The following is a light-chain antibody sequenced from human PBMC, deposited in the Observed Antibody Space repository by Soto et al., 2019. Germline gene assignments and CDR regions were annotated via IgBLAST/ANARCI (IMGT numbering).Light chain of an antibody. CDR3: NSHTSSGFRV. CDR1: SSDVGGYNY. V-gene: IGLV2-8*01. J-gene: IGLJ1*01. Sequence: QSVLTQPPSASGSPGQSVAISCTGTSSDVGGYNYVSWYQQHPGKAPKLMIYEVNKRPSGVPDRFSGSKSGNTASLTISGLQAEDEADYYCNSHTSSGFRVFGTGTKLTVL. CDR2: EVN.